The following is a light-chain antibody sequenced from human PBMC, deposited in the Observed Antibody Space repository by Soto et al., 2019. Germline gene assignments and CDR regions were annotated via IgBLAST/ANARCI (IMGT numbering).Light chain of an antibody. J-gene: IGKJ2*01. Sequence: DLVMTQTPLSLPVTPGEPASISCRSSQSLLDSDDGNTYLDWYLQKPGQSPRLLIYTLSDRASGVPDRFSGSGSGTDFTLRISRVEAEDVGIYYCMQRIEFPYTFGQGTKLEIK. CDR2: TLS. CDR1: QSLLDSDDGNTY. V-gene: IGKV2-40*01. CDR3: MQRIEFPYT.